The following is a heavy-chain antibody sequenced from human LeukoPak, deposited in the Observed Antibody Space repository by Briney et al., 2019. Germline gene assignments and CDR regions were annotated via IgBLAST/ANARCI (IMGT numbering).Heavy chain of an antibody. D-gene: IGHD3-3*01. V-gene: IGHV3-30*18. CDR2: ISYDGSNK. CDR3: AKDFWFQGYFDY. Sequence: PGGSLRLSCAASGFTFSSYGMHWVRQAPGKGLEWVAVISYDGSNKYYADSVKGRFTISRDNSKNTLYLQMNSLRAEDTAVYYCAKDFWFQGYFDYWGQGTLVTVSS. J-gene: IGHJ4*02. CDR1: GFTFSSYG.